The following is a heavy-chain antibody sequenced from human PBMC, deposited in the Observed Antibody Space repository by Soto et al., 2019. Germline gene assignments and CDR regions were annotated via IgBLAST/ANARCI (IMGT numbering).Heavy chain of an antibody. CDR2: INHSGRV. D-gene: IGHD3-22*01. J-gene: IGHJ5*01. CDR3: STRAYDTNGYYRFDP. CDR1: CGAFIGHS. V-gene: IGHV4-34*01. Sequence: SETLSLTCGFYCGAFIGHSWTWIRQSPGKGLEWIGDINHSGRVNYSPSLKSRVTISLDTSKNQFSLTLSAVTAADTAMYYCSTRAYDTNGYYRFDPWGQGTLVTVSS.